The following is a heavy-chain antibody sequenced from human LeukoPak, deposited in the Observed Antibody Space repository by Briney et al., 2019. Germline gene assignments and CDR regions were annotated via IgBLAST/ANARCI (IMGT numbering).Heavy chain of an antibody. CDR1: GFTFSGCE. J-gene: IGHJ3*02. D-gene: IGHD3-10*01. CDR3: ARVATMVRVPLDALDI. Sequence: PGGSLRLSCAISGFTFSGCELTWVRQAPGTGLEWISYISRSGNTIYYADSVKGRFTTSRDNAKNSLYLQMNSLRVEDTAVYYCARVATMVRVPLDALDIWGQGTMVSVSS. CDR2: ISRSGNTI. V-gene: IGHV3-48*03.